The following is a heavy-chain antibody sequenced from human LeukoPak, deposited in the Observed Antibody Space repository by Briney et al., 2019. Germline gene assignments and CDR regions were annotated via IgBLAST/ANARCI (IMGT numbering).Heavy chain of an antibody. J-gene: IGHJ5*02. D-gene: IGHD3-9*01. CDR3: ARVPHVLRYFDWLSRGTGWFDP. CDR2: MNPNSGNT. CDR1: GYTFTSYD. Sequence: ASVKVSCKASGYTFTSYDINWVRQATGQGLEWMGWMNPNSGNTGYAQKFQGRVTMTRNTSISTAYMELSSLRSEDTAVYYCARVPHVLRYFDWLSRGTGWFDPWGQGTLVTVSS. V-gene: IGHV1-8*01.